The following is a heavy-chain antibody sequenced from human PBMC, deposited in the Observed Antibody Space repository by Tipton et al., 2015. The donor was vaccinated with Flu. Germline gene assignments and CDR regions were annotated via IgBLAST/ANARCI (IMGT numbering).Heavy chain of an antibody. D-gene: IGHD3-22*01. J-gene: IGHJ4*02. V-gene: IGHV3-30*02. CDR3: AKGRRYYDSSSYSSFDY. CDR1: GFTFSNYG. CDR2: IRFDGSTE. Sequence: SLRLSCAASGFTFSNYGMHWVRQAPGKGLEWVAFIRFDGSTEYYADSVKGRLTISRDNSKNTLYLQMNSLRAEDTAVYYCAKGRRYYDSSSYSSFDYWGQGTPVTVSS.